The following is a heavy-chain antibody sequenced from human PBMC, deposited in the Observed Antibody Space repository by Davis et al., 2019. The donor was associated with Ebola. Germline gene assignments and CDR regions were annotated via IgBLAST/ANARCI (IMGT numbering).Heavy chain of an antibody. CDR2: ISYDGSNK. Sequence: GGSLRLSCAASGFTFSSYAMHWVRQAPGKGLEWVAVISYDGSNKYYADSVKGRFTISRDNSKNTLYLQMNSLRAEDTAVYYCARDGSFTVVTPGYFDYWGQGTLVTVSS. D-gene: IGHD4-23*01. V-gene: IGHV3-30-3*01. CDR1: GFTFSSYA. CDR3: ARDGSFTVVTPGYFDY. J-gene: IGHJ4*02.